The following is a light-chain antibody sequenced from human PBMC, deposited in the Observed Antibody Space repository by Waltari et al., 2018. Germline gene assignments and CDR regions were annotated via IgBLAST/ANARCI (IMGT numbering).Light chain of an antibody. V-gene: IGLV1-44*01. CDR3: ASWDDSLNGHWV. Sequence: QSVLTQPPSASGTPGQRVTISCSGTSSNLGNNVVNWYQQVPGTAPKLLIYRNDLRPAGVPDRFSASKPGTSASLAISGLQSEDDAEYYCASWDDSLNGHWVFGGGTMVTVL. CDR2: RND. J-gene: IGLJ3*02. CDR1: SSNLGNNV.